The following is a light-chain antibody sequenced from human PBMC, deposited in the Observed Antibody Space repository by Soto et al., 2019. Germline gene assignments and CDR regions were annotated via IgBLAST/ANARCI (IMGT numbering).Light chain of an antibody. Sequence: DIQMTQSPSSLSASVGDRVTITCRASQSISRYLNWYQQKPGKAPKLLIQGAYPLQSGAPSRFSGHGSGTNFALTISRLQPEDSATYYCQQSSITPYTFGQGTRLEIK. CDR1: QSISRY. CDR2: GAY. CDR3: QQSSITPYT. V-gene: IGKV1-39*01. J-gene: IGKJ5*01.